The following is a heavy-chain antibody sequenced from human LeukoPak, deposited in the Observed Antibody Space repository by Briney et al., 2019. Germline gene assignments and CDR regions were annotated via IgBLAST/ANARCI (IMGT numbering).Heavy chain of an antibody. CDR2: ISYDGSNK. CDR3: ARKAPYCGGDCYRY. J-gene: IGHJ4*02. D-gene: IGHD2-21*01. Sequence: GGSLRLSCAASGFTFSSYWMSWVRQAPGKGLEWVAVISYDGSNKYYADSVKGRFTISRDNSKNTLYLQMSSLKSEDTAVYYCARKAPYCGGDCYRYWGQGTLVTVSS. CDR1: GFTFSSYW. V-gene: IGHV3-30-3*01.